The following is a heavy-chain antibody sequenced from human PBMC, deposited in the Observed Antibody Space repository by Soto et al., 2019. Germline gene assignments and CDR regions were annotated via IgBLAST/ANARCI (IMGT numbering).Heavy chain of an antibody. D-gene: IGHD6-19*01. CDR2: IWYDGSNK. CDR1: GFTFSSYA. J-gene: IGHJ6*02. Sequence: LRLSCAASGFTFSSYAMHWVRQAPGKGLEWVAVIWYDGSNKYYADSVKGRFTISRDNSKNTLYMQMNSLRAEDTAGYYCARASGGAYYYYGMDGCRQGTTVTVSS. V-gene: IGHV3-33*01. CDR3: ARASGGAYYYYGMDG.